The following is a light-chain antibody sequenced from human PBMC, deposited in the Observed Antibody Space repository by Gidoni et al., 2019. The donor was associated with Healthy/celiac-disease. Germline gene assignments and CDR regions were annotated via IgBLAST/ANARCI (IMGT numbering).Light chain of an antibody. V-gene: IGLV2-23*01. CDR2: EGS. Sequence: QSALTQPASVSGSPGQSNTISCTGTSSDVGSYNLVSWYQQHPGKAPKLMIYEGSKRPSGVSNRFSGSKSGNTASLTISGLQAEDEADYYCCSYAGSEVFGGGTKLTVL. CDR3: CSYAGSEV. CDR1: SSDVGSYNL. J-gene: IGLJ3*02.